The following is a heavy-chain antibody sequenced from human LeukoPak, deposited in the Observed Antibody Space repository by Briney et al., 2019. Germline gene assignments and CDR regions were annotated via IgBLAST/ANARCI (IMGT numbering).Heavy chain of an antibody. J-gene: IGHJ4*02. CDR3: ARGAAGTPDY. V-gene: IGHV4-30-2*01. Sequence: SETLSLTCAVSGGSISSGGYSWSWVRQPPGKGLEWIGYIYHSGSTHYNPSLKSRVTISVDRSKKQFSLKMSSVTAADTAVYYCARGAAGTPDYWGQGTLVTVSS. CDR2: IYHSGST. CDR1: GGSISSGGYS. D-gene: IGHD6-13*01.